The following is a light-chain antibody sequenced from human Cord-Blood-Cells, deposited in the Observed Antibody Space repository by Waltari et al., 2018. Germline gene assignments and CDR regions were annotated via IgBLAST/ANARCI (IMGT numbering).Light chain of an antibody. CDR2: DAS. J-gene: IGKJ2*01. V-gene: IGKV3-11*02. Sequence: EIVLTQSPATLSLSPGERATLSCRASQTVSSYLACYQQKPGQAPRLLIYDASNRATGIPARFSGSGSGRDCTLTISSLEPEDFAVYYCQQRSNWPPMYTVGQGTKLEIK. CDR1: QTVSSY. CDR3: QQRSNWPPMYT.